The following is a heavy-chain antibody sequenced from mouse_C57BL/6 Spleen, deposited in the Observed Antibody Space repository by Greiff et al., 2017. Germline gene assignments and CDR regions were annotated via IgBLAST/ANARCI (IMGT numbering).Heavy chain of an antibody. D-gene: IGHD3-3*01. CDR2: INPNYGTT. V-gene: IGHV1-39*01. CDR3: ARKDSLGSSYYAMDY. Sequence: EVKLMESGPELVKPGASVKISCKASGYSFTDYNMNWVKQSNGKSLEWIGVINPNYGTTSYNQKFKGKATLTVDQSSSTAYMQLNSLTSEDSAVYYCARKDSLGSSYYAMDYWGQGTSVTVSS. CDR1: GYSFTDYN. J-gene: IGHJ4*01.